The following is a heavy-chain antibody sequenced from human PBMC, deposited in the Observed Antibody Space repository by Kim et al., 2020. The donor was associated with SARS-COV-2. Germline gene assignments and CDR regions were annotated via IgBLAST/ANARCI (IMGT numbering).Heavy chain of an antibody. CDR1: GFTFSSYV. V-gene: IGHV3-30*18. J-gene: IGHJ6*01. CDR2: ISYDGRKK. CDR3: AKDRHMGHGCGWVLYYY. Sequence: GGSLRLSCAASGFTFSSYVIHWVRQAPGTGLEWVAEISYDGRKKNYAASETGGFTFSRDNSKNTLFLQTYSLRDEETDVTYCAKDRHMGHGCGWVLYYY. D-gene: IGHD6-19*01.